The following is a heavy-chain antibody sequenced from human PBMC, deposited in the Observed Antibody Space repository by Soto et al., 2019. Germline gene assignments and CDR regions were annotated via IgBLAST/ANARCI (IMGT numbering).Heavy chain of an antibody. CDR3: ARGGDTSGSWPRY. Sequence: GWSLRLSCAASGFTFSSYAMSWVRQAPGKGLEWVSSISSSSTYMYYADSVRGRFTISRDDAKNSLFLQMSSLRVEDTAVYYCARGGDTSGSWPRYWGQGTLVTVSS. V-gene: IGHV3-21*06. CDR1: GFTFSSYA. J-gene: IGHJ4*01. CDR2: ISSSSTYM. D-gene: IGHD6-19*01.